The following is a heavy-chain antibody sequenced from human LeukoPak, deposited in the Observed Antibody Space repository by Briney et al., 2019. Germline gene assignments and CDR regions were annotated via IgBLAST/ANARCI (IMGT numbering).Heavy chain of an antibody. D-gene: IGHD4-11*01. V-gene: IGHV4-38-2*01. J-gene: IGHJ5*02. CDR1: GYSIKSGYS. CDR3: ARNSSLTTLKGGWFDP. Sequence: SETLSLTCAVSGYSIKSGYSWTWLRQRPGKGLEWIGNIYHSGYAYYNTSLKSRVTISLDASKNQFSLRLSSVTAADTAVYYCARNSSLTTLKGGWFDPWGQGTLVTVSS. CDR2: IYHSGYA.